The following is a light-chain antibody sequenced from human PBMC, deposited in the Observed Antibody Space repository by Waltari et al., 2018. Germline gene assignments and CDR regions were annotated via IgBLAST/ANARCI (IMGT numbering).Light chain of an antibody. V-gene: IGKV2-30*01. J-gene: IGKJ1*01. CDR1: QSLIYSDGKTY. CDR3: MQGSHWPRT. Sequence: DDLVNPYPVPLAVPPGQSASLFCRSSQSLIYSDGKTYLNWFHQRPGQSPRRLIYKIFRRDSGVPDRFSGSGSGTQFTLKISRGEGVEVFFFFCMQGSHWPRTFGQGTKMENK. CDR2: KIF.